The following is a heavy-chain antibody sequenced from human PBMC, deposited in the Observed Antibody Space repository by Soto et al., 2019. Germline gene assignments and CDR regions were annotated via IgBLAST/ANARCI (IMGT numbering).Heavy chain of an antibody. D-gene: IGHD2-15*01. CDR2: IIPILGIA. CDR1: GGTFSSYT. J-gene: IGHJ4*02. V-gene: IGHV1-69*04. Sequence: SVKVSCKASGGTFSSYTISWVRQAPGQGLEWMGRIIPILGIANYAQKFQGRVTITADKSTSTAYMELSSLRSEDTAVYYCARDECSGGSCYSRYFDYWGQGTLVTVSS. CDR3: ARDECSGGSCYSRYFDY.